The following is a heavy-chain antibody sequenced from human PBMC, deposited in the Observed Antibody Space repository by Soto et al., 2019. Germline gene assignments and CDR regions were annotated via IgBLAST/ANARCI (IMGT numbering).Heavy chain of an antibody. CDR1: GFTFSSYS. CDR2: ISSSSSYI. V-gene: IGHV3-21*01. CDR3: ARSYYDFWSGYLPIDYYYYMDV. Sequence: GGSLRLSCAASGFTFSSYSMNWVRQAPGKGLEWVSSISSSSSYIYYADSVKGRFTISRDNAKNSLYLQMNSLRAEDTAVYYCARSYYDFWSGYLPIDYYYYMDVWGKGTTVTVSS. D-gene: IGHD3-3*01. J-gene: IGHJ6*03.